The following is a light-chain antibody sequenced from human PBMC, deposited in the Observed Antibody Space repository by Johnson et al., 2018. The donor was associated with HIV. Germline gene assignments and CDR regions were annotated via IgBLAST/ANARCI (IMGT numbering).Light chain of an antibody. J-gene: IGLJ1*01. CDR2: DNN. V-gene: IGLV1-51*01. Sequence: QSVLTQPASVSAASGQKVNISCSGSSSNIGNYYVSWYQHLPGTAPKLLIYDNNTRPSGIPDRFTGSKSGTSATLAIAGLQTGDGADYFCGTWDNSLNVYVFGTATKVTVL. CDR1: SSNIGNYY. CDR3: GTWDNSLNVYV.